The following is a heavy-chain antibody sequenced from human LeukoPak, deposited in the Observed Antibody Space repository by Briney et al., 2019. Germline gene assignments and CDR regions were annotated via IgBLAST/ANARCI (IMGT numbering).Heavy chain of an antibody. D-gene: IGHD6-19*01. V-gene: IGHV3-30*02. J-gene: IGHJ4*02. CDR3: AKDAVAGNRYFDY. CDR1: GFTFSSYG. CDR2: IRYDGSNK. Sequence: PGGSLRLSCAASGFTFSSYGMHWVRQAPGKGLEWVAFIRYDGSNKYYADPVKGRFTISRDNSKNTLYLQMNSLRAEDTAVYYCAKDAVAGNRYFDYWGQGTLVTVSS.